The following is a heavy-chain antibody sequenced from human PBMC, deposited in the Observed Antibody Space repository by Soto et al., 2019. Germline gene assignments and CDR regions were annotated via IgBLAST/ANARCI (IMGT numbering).Heavy chain of an antibody. CDR3: AKSVGVVVPARYYFDY. CDR2: ISGSGGST. D-gene: IGHD2-15*01. V-gene: IGHV3-23*01. J-gene: IGHJ4*02. Sequence: GGSLRLSCAASGFTFSGYAMSWVRQAPGKGLEWVSAISGSGGSTDYADSVKGRFTISRDNSKNTLYLQMNSLRAEDTAVYYCAKSVGVVVPARYYFDYWGQGTLVTVSS. CDR1: GFTFSGYA.